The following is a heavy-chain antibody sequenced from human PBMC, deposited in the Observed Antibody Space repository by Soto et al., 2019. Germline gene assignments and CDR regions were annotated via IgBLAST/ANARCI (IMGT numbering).Heavy chain of an antibody. CDR1: GYRLTEPA. Sequence: ASVKVSCKVSGYRLTEPAMHWVRQAPGKGLEWMGGFNPGDGETIYAQNFQGRVTMTEDRSTDTAYMELSSLRSEDTAVYYCAMAFFGGNPGRAAFDLWGQGTKVTVSS. D-gene: IGHD1-26*01. V-gene: IGHV1-24*01. CDR2: FNPGDGET. CDR3: AMAFFGGNPGRAAFDL. J-gene: IGHJ3*01.